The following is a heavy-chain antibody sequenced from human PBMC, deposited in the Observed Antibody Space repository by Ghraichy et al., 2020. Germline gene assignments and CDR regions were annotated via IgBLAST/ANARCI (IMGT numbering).Heavy chain of an antibody. CDR3: ARGSKVVRFFYYDGMDV. CDR2: ITSSSRTV. CDR1: GFTLSSYS. J-gene: IGHJ6*02. Sequence: GESLNISCVGSGFTLSSYSMNWVRHSPGKGLEWVSYITSSSRTVSYADSVKGRFTISRDNAQNSLHLQMNSLRDEDTAVYYCARGSKVVRFFYYDGMDVWGQGTPVTVSS. D-gene: IGHD4-23*01. V-gene: IGHV3-48*02.